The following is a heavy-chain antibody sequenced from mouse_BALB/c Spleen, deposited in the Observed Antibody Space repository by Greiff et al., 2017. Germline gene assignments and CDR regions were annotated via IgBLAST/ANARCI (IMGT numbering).Heavy chain of an antibody. Sequence: LKQPGSELVRPGASVKLSCKASGYTFTSYWMHWVKQRPGQGLEWIGNIYPGSGSTNYDEKFKSKATLTVDTSSSTAYMQLSSLTSEDSAVYYCTRGRAEYDVAMDDWGQGTSVTVSS. CDR1: GYTFTSYW. CDR3: TRGRAEYDVAMDD. V-gene: IGHV1S22*01. D-gene: IGHD2-4*01. J-gene: IGHJ4*01. CDR2: IYPGSGST.